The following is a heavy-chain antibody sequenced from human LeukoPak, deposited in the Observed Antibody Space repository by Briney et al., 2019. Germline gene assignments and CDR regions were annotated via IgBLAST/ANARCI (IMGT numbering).Heavy chain of an antibody. V-gene: IGHV4-31*03. CDR1: GHSISGSGYY. Sequence: PSQTLSLTCTVSGHSISGSGYYWNWIRQHPDKGLEWIGYIYYSGTTYYNPSLKSRVTMSVDTSKNQFSLKLISLTAADTAVYYCARVDGSWAFDIWGQGTLVTVSS. CDR2: IYYSGTT. J-gene: IGHJ3*02. D-gene: IGHD3-10*01. CDR3: ARVDGSWAFDI.